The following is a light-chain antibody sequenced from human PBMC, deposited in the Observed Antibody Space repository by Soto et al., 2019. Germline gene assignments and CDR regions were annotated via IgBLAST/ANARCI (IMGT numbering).Light chain of an antibody. V-gene: IGLV1-51*02. Sequence: QSVLTQPPSVSAAPGQKVTISCSGSSSNIGSDYVSWYQQLPGTAPKLLIYENSERPSGIPDRFSGSKSGTSATLGITGLQTGDEADYYCGAWDSRLTGVVFGGGTKLTVL. CDR3: GAWDSRLTGVV. J-gene: IGLJ2*01. CDR1: SSNIGSDY. CDR2: ENS.